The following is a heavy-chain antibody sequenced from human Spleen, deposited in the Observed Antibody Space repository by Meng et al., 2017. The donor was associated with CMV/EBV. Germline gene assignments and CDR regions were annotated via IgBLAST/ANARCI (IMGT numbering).Heavy chain of an antibody. Sequence: GESLKISCAVSGSTFSSYAMNWVRQAPGKGLEWVSGINDRSGDVTDYANSVKGRFTISRDNSKNTLYLQMNNLRAEDTAVYYCAKVGLQGRFVGCDSWGQGTLVTVSS. J-gene: IGHJ4*02. CDR1: GSTFSSYA. V-gene: IGHV3-23*01. CDR2: INDRSGDVT. CDR3: AKVGLQGRFVGCDS. D-gene: IGHD4-11*01.